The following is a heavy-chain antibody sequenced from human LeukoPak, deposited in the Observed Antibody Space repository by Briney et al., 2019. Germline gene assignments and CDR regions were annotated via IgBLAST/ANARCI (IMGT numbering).Heavy chain of an antibody. J-gene: IGHJ5*02. CDR3: ARIEYNWNDTTEWFDP. V-gene: IGHV3-30*03. D-gene: IGHD1-20*01. CDR1: GFTFSSYG. Sequence: GGSLRLSCAASGFTFSSYGMHWVRQAPGKGLEWVAVISYDGSNKYYADSVKGRFTISRDNSKNTLYLQMNSLRAEDTAVYYCARIEYNWNDTTEWFDPWGQGTLVTVSS. CDR2: ISYDGSNK.